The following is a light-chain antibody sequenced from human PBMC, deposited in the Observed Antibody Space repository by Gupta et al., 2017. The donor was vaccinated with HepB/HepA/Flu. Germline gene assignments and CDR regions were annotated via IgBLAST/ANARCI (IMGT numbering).Light chain of an antibody. V-gene: IGLV2-14*03. J-gene: IGLJ3*02. CDR3: CSYTSSSTLV. Sequence: QSALTQPASVSGSPGQSITISCTGTSRDVGGYDYVSWYQQHPGKAPKLMIYDVSNRPSGVATRFSGSKAGNTASLTISGLQAEDEADYYCCSYTSSSTLVFGGGTKLTVL. CDR1: SRDVGGYDY. CDR2: DVS.